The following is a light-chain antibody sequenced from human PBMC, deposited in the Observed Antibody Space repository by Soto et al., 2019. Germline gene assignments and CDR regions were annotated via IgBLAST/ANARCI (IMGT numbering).Light chain of an antibody. V-gene: IGLV2-14*01. CDR3: SSYTSSSTLV. CDR2: EVS. Sequence: QSVLTQPASVSGSPGQSFTISCTGTSSDVGDFDCVSWYQQHPGKAPKLMIYEVSDRPSGVSNRFSGSKSGDTASLTISGLQAEDEADYYCSSYTSSSTLVFGGGTKLTVL. J-gene: IGLJ2*01. CDR1: SSDVGDFDC.